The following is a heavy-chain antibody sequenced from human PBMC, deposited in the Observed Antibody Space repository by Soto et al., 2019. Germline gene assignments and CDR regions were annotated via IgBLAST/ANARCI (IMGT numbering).Heavy chain of an antibody. Sequence: GESLKISCKGSGYNFNSYWISWVRQMPGKGLEWMGIIYPGDSDTRYSPSFQGQVTISADKSISTAYLQWSSLKASDTAMYYCARLAGYSSSWYPIDYWGQGTLVTVSS. CDR1: GYNFNSYW. CDR3: ARLAGYSSSWYPIDY. CDR2: IYPGDSDT. D-gene: IGHD6-13*01. V-gene: IGHV5-51*01. J-gene: IGHJ4*02.